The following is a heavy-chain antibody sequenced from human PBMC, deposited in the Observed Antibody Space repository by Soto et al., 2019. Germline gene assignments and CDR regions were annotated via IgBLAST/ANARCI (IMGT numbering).Heavy chain of an antibody. J-gene: IGHJ5*02. CDR3: VASLAASGLNWLDP. Sequence: KPSETLSLTCGVYGGSFRNYYWIWVRQPPGKGLEWIGLIFANGHTDYNPSPKSRVTMSVDASKNQFSLRLTSMTAADTAVYYCVASLAASGLNWLDPWGRGTLVTVSS. CDR1: GGSFRNYY. V-gene: IGHV4-59*10. D-gene: IGHD6-13*01. CDR2: IFANGHT.